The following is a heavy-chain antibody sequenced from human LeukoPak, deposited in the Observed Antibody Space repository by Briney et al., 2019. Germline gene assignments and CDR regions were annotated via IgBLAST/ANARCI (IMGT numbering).Heavy chain of an antibody. J-gene: IGHJ4*02. CDR1: GFTFSSYW. D-gene: IGHD2-2*01. Sequence: PGGSLRLSCAASGFTFSSYWMRWVRQAPGKGLEWVDKIKQDGSEKYYVDSVKGRFTISRDNAKNSLYLQMNSLRAEDTAVYYCAREYCSSASCYWDYWGQGTLVTVSS. V-gene: IGHV3-7*01. CDR2: IKQDGSEK. CDR3: AREYCSSASCYWDY.